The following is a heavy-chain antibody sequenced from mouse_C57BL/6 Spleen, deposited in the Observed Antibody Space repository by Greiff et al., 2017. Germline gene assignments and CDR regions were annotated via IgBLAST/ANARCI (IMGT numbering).Heavy chain of an antibody. CDR3: ARYDDGYGVYVGD. D-gene: IGHD2-3*01. CDR1: GYTFTSYW. Sequence: QVQLQQPGAELVRPGTSVKLSCKASGYTFTSYWLHWVKQRPGQGLEWIGVIDPSDSYTNYNQKFKGKATLTVDTSSSTAYMQLRSLTSEDSAVDYGARYDDGYGVYVGDWGQGTTLTGAS. V-gene: IGHV1-59*01. J-gene: IGHJ2*01. CDR2: IDPSDSYT.